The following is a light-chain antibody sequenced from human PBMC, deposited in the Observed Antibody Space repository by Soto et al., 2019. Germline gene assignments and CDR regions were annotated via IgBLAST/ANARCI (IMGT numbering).Light chain of an antibody. V-gene: IGKV1-27*01. J-gene: IGKJ3*01. CDR2: AAS. Sequence: DIQMTQSPSSLSASVGDTVTITCRASQGISNYLAWYQKKPGKVPKLLIYAASTLQSGVPSRFSGSGSGTDFTLTISSLQPEDFATYYCQKYNSPLFTFGPGTEVDIK. CDR1: QGISNY. CDR3: QKYNSPLFT.